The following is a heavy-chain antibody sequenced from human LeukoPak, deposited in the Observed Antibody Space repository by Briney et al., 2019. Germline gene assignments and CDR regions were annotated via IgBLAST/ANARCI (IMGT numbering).Heavy chain of an antibody. CDR1: GGSISSGGYY. V-gene: IGHV4-31*09. CDR3: ATISMVWGVIVTG. J-gene: IGHJ4*02. D-gene: IGHD3-10*01. CDR2: IYYSGST. Sequence: SETLSLTCTVSGGSISSGGYYWSWIRQHPGKGLEWIGYIYYSGSTYYNPSLKSRVTISVDKSKNEFSLKLSSVTAADTAVYYCATISMVWGVIVTGWGQGTLVTVSS.